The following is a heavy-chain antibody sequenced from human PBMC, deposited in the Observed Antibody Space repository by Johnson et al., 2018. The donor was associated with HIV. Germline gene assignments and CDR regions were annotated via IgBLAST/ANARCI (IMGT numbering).Heavy chain of an antibody. V-gene: IGHV3-23*04. CDR3: ARDNLRAFDI. D-gene: IGHD5/OR15-5a*01. Sequence: VQLVESGGGVVQPGGSLRLSCAASGFTFSSYGMHWVRQAPGKGLEWVSAISGSGGSTYYADSVKGRFTISRDNSKNTLYLQMNSLRAEDTAVYYCARDNLRAFDIWGQGTMVTVSS. J-gene: IGHJ3*02. CDR1: GFTFSSYG. CDR2: ISGSGGST.